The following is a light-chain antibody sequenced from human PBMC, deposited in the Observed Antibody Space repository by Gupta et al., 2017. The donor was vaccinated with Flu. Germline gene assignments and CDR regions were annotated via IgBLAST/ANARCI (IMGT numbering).Light chain of an antibody. Sequence: ITISCTGTSSDVGGYNYVSWYQQHPGKAPKLMIYEVSNRPSGVSNRFSGSKSGNTASLTISGLQAEDEADYYCSSYTSSSTLVFGTGTKVTVL. V-gene: IGLV2-14*01. J-gene: IGLJ1*01. CDR3: SSYTSSSTLV. CDR2: EVS. CDR1: SSDVGGYNY.